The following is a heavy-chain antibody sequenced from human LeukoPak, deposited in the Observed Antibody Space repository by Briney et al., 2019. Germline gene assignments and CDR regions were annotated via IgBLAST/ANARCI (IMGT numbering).Heavy chain of an antibody. CDR2: MNPNSGGT. D-gene: IGHD3-10*01. CDR3: ARDLSGTYQIDY. V-gene: IGHV1-2*02. Sequence: ASVKVSCKASGYTFTDYYMHWVRQAPGQGLEWMGWMNPNSGGTNYPQKFQGRVTMTRDTSINTAYMELCRLRSDDTAVYYCARDLSGTYQIDYWGQGTLVTVSS. CDR1: GYTFTDYY. J-gene: IGHJ4*02.